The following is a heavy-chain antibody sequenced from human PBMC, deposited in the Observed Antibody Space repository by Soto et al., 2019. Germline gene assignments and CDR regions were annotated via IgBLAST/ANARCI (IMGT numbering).Heavy chain of an antibody. CDR3: AKEVISWSIAVAMLFDY. D-gene: IGHD6-19*01. CDR2: ISYDGSNK. Sequence: PGGSLRLSCAASGFTFSSYGMHWVRQAPGKGLEWVAVISYDGSNKYYADSVKGRFTISRDNSKNTLYLQMNSLRAEDTAVYYCAKEVISWSIAVAMLFDYWGQGTLVTV. J-gene: IGHJ4*02. CDR1: GFTFSSYG. V-gene: IGHV3-30*18.